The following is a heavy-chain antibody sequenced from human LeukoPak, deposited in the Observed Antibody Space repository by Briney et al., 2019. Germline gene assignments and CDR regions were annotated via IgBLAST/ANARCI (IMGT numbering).Heavy chain of an antibody. J-gene: IGHJ4*02. CDR1: GYTFTGPY. V-gene: IGHV1-2*02. CDR2: INPNSGGT. D-gene: IGHD2-8*01. Sequence: ASVKVSCKASGYTFTGPYILWMRQAPGQGLEWMAWINPNSGGTKYAQKFQGRVTVTRDTSTSTAYMELSGLRADDTATYYCARVEYCTKGVCINFDLWGQGTLVAVSS. CDR3: ARVEYCTKGVCINFDL.